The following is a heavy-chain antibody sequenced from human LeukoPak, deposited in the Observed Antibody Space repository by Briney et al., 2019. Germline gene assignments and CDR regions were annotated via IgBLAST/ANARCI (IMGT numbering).Heavy chain of an antibody. J-gene: IGHJ4*02. Sequence: PGGSLKLSCAASGFTFSGSAMHWVRQASGKGLEWVGRIRSKANSYATAYAASVKGRFTISRGDSKNTAYLRMNSLKTEDTAVYYCTSGSGSSNDYWGQGTLVTVSS. D-gene: IGHD3-10*01. CDR1: GFTFSGSA. CDR3: TSGSGSSNDY. V-gene: IGHV3-73*01. CDR2: IRSKANSYAT.